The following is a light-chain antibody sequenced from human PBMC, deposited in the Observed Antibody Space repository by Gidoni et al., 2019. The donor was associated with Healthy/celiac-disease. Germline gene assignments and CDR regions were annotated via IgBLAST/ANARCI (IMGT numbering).Light chain of an antibody. CDR2: AAS. Sequence: EIQMTPSPSSLSASVGDRITITCRASETIDKYLNWYQQKPGKAPKVLIYAASTLQSGVPSRFSGSGSGTYFTLTISSLQPEDFATYYCQQTYYTIDSWTFGQGTKVEI. V-gene: IGKV1-39*01. CDR3: QQTYYTIDSWT. CDR1: ETIDKY. J-gene: IGKJ1*01.